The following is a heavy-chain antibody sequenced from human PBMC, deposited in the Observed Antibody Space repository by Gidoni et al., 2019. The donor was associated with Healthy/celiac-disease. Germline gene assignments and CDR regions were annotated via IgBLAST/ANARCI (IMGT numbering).Heavy chain of an antibody. CDR2: IIPILGIA. CDR1: GGTFSSYT. J-gene: IGHJ5*02. Sequence: QVQLVQSGAAVKKPGSSVKVSCKASGGTFSSYTISWVRQAPGQGLEWMGRIIPILGIANYAQKFQGRVTITADKSTSTAYMELSSLRSEDTAVYYCARDVVWSDSPHNWFDPWGQGTLVTVSS. D-gene: IGHD2-15*01. CDR3: ARDVVWSDSPHNWFDP. V-gene: IGHV1-69*08.